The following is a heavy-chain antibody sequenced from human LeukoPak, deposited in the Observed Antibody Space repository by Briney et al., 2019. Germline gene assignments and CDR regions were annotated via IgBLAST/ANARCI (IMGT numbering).Heavy chain of an antibody. D-gene: IGHD6-13*01. CDR1: GFTFSSYA. CDR2: ISGSGGST. CDR3: VTLWGSSWSAYYFDY. Sequence: GGSLGLPCAASGFTFSSYAMSWVRQAPGKGLEWVSAISGSGGSTYYADSVKGRFTISRDNSKNTLYLQMNSLRAEDTAVYYCVTLWGSSWSAYYFDYWGQGTLVTVSS. J-gene: IGHJ4*02. V-gene: IGHV3-23*01.